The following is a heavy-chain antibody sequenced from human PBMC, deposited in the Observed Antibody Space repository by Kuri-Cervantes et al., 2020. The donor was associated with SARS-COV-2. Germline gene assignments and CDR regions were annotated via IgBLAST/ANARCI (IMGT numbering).Heavy chain of an antibody. CDR3: ARERGGQWLVRLGYFDY. J-gene: IGHJ4*02. Sequence: SETLSLTCTVSGGSISSYYWSWIRQPPGKGLEWIGYIYYSGSTNCNPSLKSRVTISVDTSKNQFSLKLSSVTAADTAVYYCARERGGQWLVRLGYFDYWGQGTLVTVSS. CDR2: IYYSGST. D-gene: IGHD6-19*01. CDR1: GGSISSYY. V-gene: IGHV4-59*01.